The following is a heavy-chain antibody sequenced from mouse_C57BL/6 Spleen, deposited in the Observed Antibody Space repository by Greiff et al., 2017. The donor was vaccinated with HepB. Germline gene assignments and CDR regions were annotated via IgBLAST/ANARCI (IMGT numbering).Heavy chain of an antibody. V-gene: IGHV1-15*01. J-gene: IGHJ3*01. Sequence: QVQLKQSGAELVRPGASVTLSCKASGYTFTDYEMHWVQQTPVHGLEWIGAIDPETGGTAYNQKFKGKAILTADKSSSTAYMELRSLTSEDSAVYYCTREETYYGSSYWFAYWGQGTLVTVSA. CDR3: TREETYYGSSYWFAY. CDR2: IDPETGGT. CDR1: GYTFTDYE. D-gene: IGHD1-1*01.